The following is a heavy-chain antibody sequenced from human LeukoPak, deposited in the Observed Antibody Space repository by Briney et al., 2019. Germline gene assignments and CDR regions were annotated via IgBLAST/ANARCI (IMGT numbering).Heavy chain of an antibody. CDR2: IYTSGST. Sequence: SETLSLTCTVSGGSISSYYWSWIRQPAGKGLEWIGRIYTSGSTNYNPSLKSRVTMSVDTSKNQFSLKLSSVTAADTAVYYCARDADYDSSGNDAFDIWGQGTMVTVSS. J-gene: IGHJ3*02. V-gene: IGHV4-4*07. CDR3: ARDADYDSSGNDAFDI. CDR1: GGSISSYY. D-gene: IGHD3-22*01.